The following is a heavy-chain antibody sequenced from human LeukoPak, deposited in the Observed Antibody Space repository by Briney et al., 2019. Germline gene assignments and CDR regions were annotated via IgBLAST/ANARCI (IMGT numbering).Heavy chain of an antibody. CDR3: ARALVHHDDFWSGFD. V-gene: IGHV1-69*13. D-gene: IGHD3-3*01. J-gene: IGHJ4*02. CDR2: IIPIFGTA. CDR1: GGTFSSYA. Sequence: SVKVSCKASGGTFSSYAISWVRQAPGQGLEWMGGIIPIFGTANYAQKFQGRVTITADESTSTAYMELSSLRSEDTAVYYCARALVHHDDFWSGFDWGQGTLVTVSS.